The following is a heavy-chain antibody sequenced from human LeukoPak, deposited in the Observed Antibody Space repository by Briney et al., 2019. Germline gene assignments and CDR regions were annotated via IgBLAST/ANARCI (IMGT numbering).Heavy chain of an antibody. D-gene: IGHD2-2*02. CDR1: GYTFTSYG. V-gene: IGHV1-18*01. CDR3: AREMEYCSSTSCYTGNWFDP. CDR2: ISAYNGNT. Sequence: ASVKVSCKASGYTFTSYGISWVRQAPGQGLERMGWISAYNGNTNYAQKLQGRVTMTTDTSTSTAYMELRSLRSDDTAVYYCAREMEYCSSTSCYTGNWFDPWGQGTLVTVSS. J-gene: IGHJ5*02.